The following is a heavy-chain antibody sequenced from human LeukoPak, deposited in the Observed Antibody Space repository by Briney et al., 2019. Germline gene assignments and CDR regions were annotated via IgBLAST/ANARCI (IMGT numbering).Heavy chain of an antibody. Sequence: GGSLRLSCAASGFTFSSYWMHWVRQAPGKGLVWVSRINSDGSSTSYADSVKGRFTISRDNSKNTLYLHMNSLRAEDTAVYYCARGYCSTTSCYWDYWGQGTLVTVSS. CDR2: INSDGSST. CDR1: GFTFSSYW. CDR3: ARGYCSTTSCYWDY. J-gene: IGHJ4*02. D-gene: IGHD2-2*01. V-gene: IGHV3-74*01.